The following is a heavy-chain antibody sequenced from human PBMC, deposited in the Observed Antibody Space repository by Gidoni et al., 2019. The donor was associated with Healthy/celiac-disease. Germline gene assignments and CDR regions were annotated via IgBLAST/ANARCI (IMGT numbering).Heavy chain of an antibody. V-gene: IGHV3-21*01. J-gene: IGHJ6*03. Sequence: EVQLVESEGGLVKPGGSLRLSCAASGSTFSSYSMNWVRQAPGKGLEWVSSISSSSSYIYYADSVKGRFTISRDNAKNSLYLQMNSLRVEDTAVYYCARGVGMDDIDYMDVWGKGTTVTVSS. D-gene: IGHD3-9*01. CDR2: ISSSSSYI. CDR1: GSTFSSYS. CDR3: ARGVGMDDIDYMDV.